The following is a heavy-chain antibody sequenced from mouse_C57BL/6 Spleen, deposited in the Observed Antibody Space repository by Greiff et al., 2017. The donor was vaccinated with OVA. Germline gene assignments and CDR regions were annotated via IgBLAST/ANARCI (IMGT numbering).Heavy chain of an antibody. D-gene: IGHD1-1*01. CDR3: ARMGYCGSSSNHYYAMDY. Sequence: EVQLQQSGAELVKPGASVKLPCKASGYTFTDYRMAWVQQSPGKGLEWIGDINPNNGGTFYNHKFKGKATLTVDKSSSTAYLELRSLTSEDTAVYYCARMGYCGSSSNHYYAMDYWGQGTSVTVSS. V-gene: IGHV1-18*01. J-gene: IGHJ4*01. CDR1: GYTFTDYR. CDR2: INPNNGGT.